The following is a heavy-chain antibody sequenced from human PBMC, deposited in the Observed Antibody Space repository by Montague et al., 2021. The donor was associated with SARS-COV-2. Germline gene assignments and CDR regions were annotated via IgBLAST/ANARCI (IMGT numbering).Heavy chain of an antibody. D-gene: IGHD5-18*01. J-gene: IGHJ4*02. CDR3: ARGGGYSYGALGY. CDR1: GGSFSGYY. V-gene: IGHV4-34*01. CDR2: INHSGST. Sequence: SETLSLTCVVYGGSFSGYYGSWIRQPPGKGLEWIGEINHSGSTNYNPSLKSRVTISVDTSKKQFSLRLNSVTAADTAVYYCARGGGYSYGALGYWGQGTLVTVSS.